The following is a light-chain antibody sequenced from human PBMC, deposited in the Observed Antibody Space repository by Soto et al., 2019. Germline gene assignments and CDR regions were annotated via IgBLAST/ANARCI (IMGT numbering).Light chain of an antibody. Sequence: VLTQPPSVSGSPGQSVTISCTGTSSDVGAYNYVAWYQQHPGKAPKVMIYDVSKRPSGVPDRFSGSKSGTSASLAITWLQAEDEADYYCQSYDSSLSALYVFGTGTKVTVL. CDR3: QSYDSSLSALYV. CDR2: DVS. V-gene: IGLV2-11*01. CDR1: SSDVGAYNY. J-gene: IGLJ1*01.